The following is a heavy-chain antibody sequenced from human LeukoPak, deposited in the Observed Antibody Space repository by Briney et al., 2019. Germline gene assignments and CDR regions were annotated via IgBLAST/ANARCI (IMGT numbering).Heavy chain of an antibody. CDR3: ARERYYYDSSGYGEFDY. Sequence: SETLSLTCTVSGGSISSGGYYWSWIRQHPGKGLEWIGYIYYRGSTYYNPSLKSRVTISVDTSKNQFSLKLSSVTAADTAVYYCARERYYYDSSGYGEFDYWGQGTLVTVSS. V-gene: IGHV4-31*03. CDR2: IYYRGST. J-gene: IGHJ4*02. D-gene: IGHD3-22*01. CDR1: GGSISSGGYY.